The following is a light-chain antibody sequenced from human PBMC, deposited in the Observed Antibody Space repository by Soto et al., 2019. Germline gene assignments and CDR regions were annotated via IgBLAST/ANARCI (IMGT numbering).Light chain of an antibody. J-gene: IGKJ1*01. Sequence: DIQMTQSPSTLSASVGDRVTITCRASQSISSWLAWYQQKPGKAPKLLIYDASSLESGVPSRFGGSGSGTEFTLTISSLQPDDFATYYCQQYNSYLWTFGQGTKVDI. CDR3: QQYNSYLWT. V-gene: IGKV1-5*01. CDR1: QSISSW. CDR2: DAS.